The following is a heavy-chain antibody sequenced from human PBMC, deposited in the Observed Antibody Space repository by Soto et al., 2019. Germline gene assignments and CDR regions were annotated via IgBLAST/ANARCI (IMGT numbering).Heavy chain of an antibody. CDR2: IYHSGST. D-gene: IGHD3-22*01. Sequence: SETLSLTCAVSGCSISSGGYSWSWIRQPPGKGLEWIGYIYHSGSTYYNPSLKSRVTISVDRSKNQFSLKLSSVTAADTAVYYCASGYYYDSSGYYNPIVYWGQGTLVTVSS. J-gene: IGHJ4*02. CDR3: ASGYYYDSSGYYNPIVY. CDR1: GCSISSGGYS. V-gene: IGHV4-30-2*01.